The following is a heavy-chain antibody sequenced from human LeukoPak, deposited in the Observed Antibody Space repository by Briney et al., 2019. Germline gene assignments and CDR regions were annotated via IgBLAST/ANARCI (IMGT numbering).Heavy chain of an antibody. Sequence: EASVKVSCKASGYTFTSYDISWVRQAPGQGLEWMGWISAYNGNTNYAQKFQGRVTMTEDTSTDTAYMELSSLRSEDTAVYYCATGTVVVTHFDYWGQGTLVTVSS. V-gene: IGHV1-18*01. J-gene: IGHJ4*02. D-gene: IGHD3-22*01. CDR2: ISAYNGNT. CDR1: GYTFTSYD. CDR3: ATGTVVVTHFDY.